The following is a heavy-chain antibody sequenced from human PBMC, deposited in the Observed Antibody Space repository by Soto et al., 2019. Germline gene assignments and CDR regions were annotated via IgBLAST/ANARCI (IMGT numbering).Heavy chain of an antibody. D-gene: IGHD2-21*02. CDR1: GGTVASSHW. Sequence: SETLSLTCGVSGGTVASSHWWSWVRPSPGGGLEWTGNVYHTGDTNFTPSLQSRVTISVDKSNNQFSLRLNSLTAADTAVYFCAREIGTAGGNNYFDPWGPGTRVTVPS. CDR2: VYHTGDT. V-gene: IGHV4-4*02. J-gene: IGHJ5*02. CDR3: AREIGTAGGNNYFDP.